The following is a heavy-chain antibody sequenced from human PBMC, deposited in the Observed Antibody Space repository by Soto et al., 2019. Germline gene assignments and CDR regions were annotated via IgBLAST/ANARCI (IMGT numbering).Heavy chain of an antibody. Sequence: QVRLVESGGGVVHPGRSLRLSCTASGFSFSSYAMYWFRQPPGKGLEWVAVISHDGINKHYADSVKGRVTVSRDNSNHSLDLQLNRLRGEDTAMYYCARDMDSSDYFVKWFEPWGQGTLVTVSS. J-gene: IGHJ5*02. V-gene: IGHV3-30-3*01. CDR1: GFSFSSYA. D-gene: IGHD6-19*01. CDR2: ISHDGINK. CDR3: ARDMDSSDYFVKWFEP.